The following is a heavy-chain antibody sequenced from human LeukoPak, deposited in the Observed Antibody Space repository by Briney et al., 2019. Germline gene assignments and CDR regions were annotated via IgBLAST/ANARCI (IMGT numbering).Heavy chain of an antibody. CDR2: IYYSGST. Sequence: PSETLSLTCTVSGGSISSYYLSWIRQPPGKGLEWIGYIYYSGSTNYNPSLKSRVTISVDTSKNQFSLKLSSVTAADTAVYYCARGSSSWFFDYWGQGTLVTVSS. D-gene: IGHD6-13*01. V-gene: IGHV4-59*08. J-gene: IGHJ4*02. CDR1: GGSISSYY. CDR3: ARGSSSWFFDY.